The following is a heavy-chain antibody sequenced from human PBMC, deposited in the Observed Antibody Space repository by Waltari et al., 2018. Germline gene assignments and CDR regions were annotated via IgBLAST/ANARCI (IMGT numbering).Heavy chain of an antibody. CDR2: INPSGGST. Sequence: QVQLVQSGAEVKKPGASVKVSCKASGYTFSTYYIHWVRQAPGQGLEWMAIINPSGGSTSYTQRFTGRVTVTMDASTSTVYMELSSLRSEDTAMYYCALMAFDYWGQGTLVTVSS. CDR1: GYTFSTYY. J-gene: IGHJ4*02. CDR3: ALMAFDY. V-gene: IGHV1-46*01.